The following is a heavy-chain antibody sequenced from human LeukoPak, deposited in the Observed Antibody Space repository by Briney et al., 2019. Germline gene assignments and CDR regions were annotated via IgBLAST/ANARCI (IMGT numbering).Heavy chain of an antibody. Sequence: SETLSLTCTVSGGSISSYYWSWIRQPPGKGLEWIGYIYYSGSTNYNPPLKSRGTISLDTSKTQSSLTLSSVTAADPAVYSCASAGRRGSMVPGVFPYWGQGTLVTVTS. CDR3: ASAGRRGSMVPGVFPY. CDR1: GGSISSYY. J-gene: IGHJ4*02. D-gene: IGHD3-10*01. CDR2: IYYSGST. V-gene: IGHV4-59*01.